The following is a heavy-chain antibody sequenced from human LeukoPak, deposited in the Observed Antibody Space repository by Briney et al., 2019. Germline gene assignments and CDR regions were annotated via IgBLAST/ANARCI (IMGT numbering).Heavy chain of an antibody. CDR2: ISSSSSYI. D-gene: IGHD2-2*01. CDR1: GFTFSSYS. CDR3: AKDRFIVVVPAAMYY. J-gene: IGHJ4*02. V-gene: IGHV3-21*01. Sequence: PGGSLRLSCAASGFTFSSYSMNWVRQAPGKGLEWVSSISSSSSYIYYADSVKGRFTISRDNSKNTPYLQMNSLRAEDTAVYYCAKDRFIVVVPAAMYYWGQGTLVTVSS.